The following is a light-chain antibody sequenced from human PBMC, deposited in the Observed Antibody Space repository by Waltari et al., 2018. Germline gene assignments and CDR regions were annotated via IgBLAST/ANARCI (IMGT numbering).Light chain of an antibody. J-gene: IGLJ2*01. V-gene: IGLV1-40*01. CDR1: GSNLGAGYA. Sequence: QSVLTQPPSVSGAPGQRVSLSCTGSGSNLGAGYALPWYQQPPGKAPKLLIYGTSTRPPGVPDRFFGSQSGNSASLAITALQAEDEAEYYCQSYATSLSVVFGGGTKLTVL. CDR2: GTS. CDR3: QSYATSLSVV.